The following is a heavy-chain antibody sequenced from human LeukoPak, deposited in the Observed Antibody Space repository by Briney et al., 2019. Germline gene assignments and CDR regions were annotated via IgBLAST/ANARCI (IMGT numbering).Heavy chain of an antibody. CDR1: GFTFSSYS. Sequence: GGSLRLSCATSGFTFSSYSMNWVRQAPRKGLEWVSSISSSSSYIYYADSVKGRFTISRDNAKNSLYLQMNSLRAEDTAVYYCARGSGDHMIVESAFDIWGQGTMVTVSS. D-gene: IGHD3-22*01. CDR2: ISSSSSYI. V-gene: IGHV3-21*01. CDR3: ARGSGDHMIVESAFDI. J-gene: IGHJ3*02.